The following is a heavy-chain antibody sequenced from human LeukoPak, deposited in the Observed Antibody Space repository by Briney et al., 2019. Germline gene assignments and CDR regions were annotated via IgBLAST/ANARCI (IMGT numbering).Heavy chain of an antibody. Sequence: ASVKVSCKASGYTFTGYYIHWVRQAPGQGLEWMGRINPNSGGTNYAQKFQGRVTMTRDTSISTAYMELSRLRSDDTAVYYCARDPYSSSMEDDFWGQGTLVTVSS. J-gene: IGHJ4*02. CDR2: INPNSGGT. CDR3: ARDPYSSSMEDDF. V-gene: IGHV1-2*06. D-gene: IGHD6-6*01. CDR1: GYTFTGYY.